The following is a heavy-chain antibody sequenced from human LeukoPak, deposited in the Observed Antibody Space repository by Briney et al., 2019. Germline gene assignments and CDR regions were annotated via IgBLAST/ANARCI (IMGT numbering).Heavy chain of an antibody. CDR1: GFTFSTFW. CDR3: AGGLDYFDY. J-gene: IGHJ4*02. CDR2: IKQDGSEK. V-gene: IGHV3-7*04. Sequence: PGGSLRLSCAASGFTFSTFWMSWVRQAPGKGLEWVANIKQDGSEKYYVDSVKGRFTISRDNAKNSLYLQMNSLRAEDTAVYYCAGGLDYFDYWGQGTLVTVSS.